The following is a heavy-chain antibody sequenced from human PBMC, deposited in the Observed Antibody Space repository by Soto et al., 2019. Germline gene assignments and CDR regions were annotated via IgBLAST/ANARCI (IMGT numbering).Heavy chain of an antibody. Sequence: GGSLRLSCAASGFTFSGSAMHWVRQASGKGLEWVGRIRSKANSYATAYAASVKGRFTISRDDSKNTAYLQMNSLKTEDTAVYYCTTRINGDYVKYYYYYMDVWGKGTTVTVSS. CDR3: TTRINGDYVKYYYYYMDV. D-gene: IGHD4-17*01. CDR2: IRSKANSYAT. V-gene: IGHV3-73*01. CDR1: GFTFSGSA. J-gene: IGHJ6*03.